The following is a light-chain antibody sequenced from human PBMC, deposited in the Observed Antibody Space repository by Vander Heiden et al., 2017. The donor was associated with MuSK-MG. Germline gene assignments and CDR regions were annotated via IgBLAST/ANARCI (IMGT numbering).Light chain of an antibody. Sequence: DIQLTQSPSFLSASVGDRVTLTCRASQGINNYLAWYQQKPGKAPELLIYAASTLQSGVPSRFSGSGSGTEFTLTISSLQPEDFATYYCQQLNPYPRTFGQGTKVXIK. CDR2: AAS. CDR1: QGINNY. CDR3: QQLNPYPRT. V-gene: IGKV1-9*01. J-gene: IGKJ1*01.